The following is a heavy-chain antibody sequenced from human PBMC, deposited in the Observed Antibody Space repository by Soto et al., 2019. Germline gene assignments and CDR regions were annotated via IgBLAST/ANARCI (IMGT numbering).Heavy chain of an antibody. J-gene: IGHJ4*02. Sequence: QVQLVQSGAEVKKPGASVKVSCKASGYTFSGSVMHWVRQAPGQGLEWMGWINADNGNTKYSQKFQGRVTMTWDTSASTAAMELSRLRSAATAIYYCASEIDATTATSLDYWGQGTLFTFSS. CDR1: GYTFSGSV. V-gene: IGHV1-3*01. D-gene: IGHD4-17*01. CDR3: ASEIDATTATSLDY. CDR2: INADNGNT.